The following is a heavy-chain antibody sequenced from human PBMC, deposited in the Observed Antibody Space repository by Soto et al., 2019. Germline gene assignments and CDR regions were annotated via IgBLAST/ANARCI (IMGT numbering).Heavy chain of an antibody. CDR2: ISASCGST. V-gene: IGHV3-23*01. CDR1: GFTFSTYA. D-gene: IGHD2-2*01. Sequence: PGGSLRLSCAAAGFTFSTYAMTWVRHAPGKGLEWVSAISASCGSTYYADSVKGRFTISRDNSKNTLYLQMNSLRAEDTAVYYCAREGIVVVQAGEKYYFAYWGQGTLVTAPQ. CDR3: AREGIVVVQAGEKYYFAY. J-gene: IGHJ4*02.